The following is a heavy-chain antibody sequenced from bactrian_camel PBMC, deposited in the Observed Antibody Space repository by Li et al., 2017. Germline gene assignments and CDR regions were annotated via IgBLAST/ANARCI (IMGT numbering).Heavy chain of an antibody. Sequence: LQLVESGGASVQRGGSLRLSCVASGYTFNDHCMGWFRQTPGKEREGVASIHTGASRTNYGDSVKGRFTISADTAKNTVYLQMNSLKPEDTAMYYCAADPRPGPCTFWGWARFFETFSVWGQGTQVTVS. J-gene: IGHJ4*01. D-gene: IGHD5*01. V-gene: IGHV3S25*01. CDR1: GYTFNDHC. CDR3: AADPRPGPCTFWGWARFFETFSV. CDR2: IHTGASRT.